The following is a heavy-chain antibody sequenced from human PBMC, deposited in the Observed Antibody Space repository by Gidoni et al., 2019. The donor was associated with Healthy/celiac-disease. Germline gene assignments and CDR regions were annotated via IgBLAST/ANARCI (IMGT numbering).Heavy chain of an antibody. Sequence: EVQLVESGGGLVQPGGSLRLSCAASGLTFSSYWMSWVRQAPGKGLEWVANIKQDGSEKYYVDSVKGRFTISRDNAKNSLYLQMNSLRAEDTAVYYCARDSSGGSSPFDYWGQGTLVTVSS. CDR2: IKQDGSEK. CDR1: GLTFSSYW. V-gene: IGHV3-7*01. D-gene: IGHD2-15*01. CDR3: ARDSSGGSSPFDY. J-gene: IGHJ4*02.